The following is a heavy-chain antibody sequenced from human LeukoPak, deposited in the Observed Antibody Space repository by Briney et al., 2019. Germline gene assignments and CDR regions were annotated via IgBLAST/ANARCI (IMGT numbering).Heavy chain of an antibody. J-gene: IGHJ4*02. CDR3: ATGEGHSSSASFDY. V-gene: IGHV1-24*01. CDR2: FDPEDGET. D-gene: IGHD6-6*01. CDR1: GYTLTELS. Sequence: WASVKVSCKVSGYTLTELSMHWVRQAPGKGLEWMGGFDPEDGETIYAQKFQGRVTMTEDTSTDTAYMELSSLRSEDTAVYYCATGEGHSSSASFDYWGQGTLVTVSS.